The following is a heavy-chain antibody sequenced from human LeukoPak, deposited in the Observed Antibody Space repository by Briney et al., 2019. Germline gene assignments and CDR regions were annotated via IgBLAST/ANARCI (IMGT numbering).Heavy chain of an antibody. CDR2: INPNTGGT. V-gene: IGHV1-2*02. CDR1: GYTFTGYY. D-gene: IGHD3-3*01. Sequence: ASVKVSCKASGYTFTGYYIHWVRQAPGQGLEWMGFINPNTGGTSYAQKFQARVTMTRDTSISTAYMKLSGLRSDDTAVYYCARRYDFWSGYPTAFDYWGQGTLVTVSS. J-gene: IGHJ4*02. CDR3: ARRYDFWSGYPTAFDY.